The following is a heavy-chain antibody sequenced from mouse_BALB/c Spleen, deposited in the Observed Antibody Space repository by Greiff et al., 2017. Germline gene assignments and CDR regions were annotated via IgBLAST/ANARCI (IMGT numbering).Heavy chain of an antibody. D-gene: IGHD2-3*01. CDR3: ARSLYDGYYVGAMDY. V-gene: IGHV5-17*02. Sequence: EVQLVESGGGLVQPGGSRKLSCAASGFTFSSFGMHWVRQAPEKGLEWVAYISSGSSTIYYADTAKGRFTISRDNPKNTLFLQMTSLRSEDTAMYYCARSLYDGYYVGAMDYWGQGTSVTVSS. CDR2: ISSGSSTI. CDR1: GFTFSSFG. J-gene: IGHJ4*01.